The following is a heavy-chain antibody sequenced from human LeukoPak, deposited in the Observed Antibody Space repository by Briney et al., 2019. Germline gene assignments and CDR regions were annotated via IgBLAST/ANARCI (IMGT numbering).Heavy chain of an antibody. J-gene: IGHJ5*02. CDR3: ARERADLYCSSTSCTYENWFDP. Sequence: SETLSLTCTDSGGSISSYYWSWIRQPPGKGLEWIGDIYYSGSTNYNPSLKSRVTISVDTSKNQFSLKLSSVTAADTAVYYCARERADLYCSSTSCTYENWFDPWGQGTLVTVSS. CDR1: GGSISSYY. D-gene: IGHD2-2*01. CDR2: IYYSGST. V-gene: IGHV4-59*01.